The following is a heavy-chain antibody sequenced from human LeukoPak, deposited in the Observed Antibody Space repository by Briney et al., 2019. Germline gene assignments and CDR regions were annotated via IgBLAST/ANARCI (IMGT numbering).Heavy chain of an antibody. V-gene: IGHV4-59*01. CDR1: GGSISSYY. Sequence: SETLSLTCTVSGGSISSYYWSWIRQPPGKGLEWIGYIYYSGSTNYNPSLKSRVTISVDTSKNQFSLKLSSVTAADTAVYYCAREIEMATTDWGQGTLVTVSS. CDR2: IYYSGST. J-gene: IGHJ4*02. CDR3: AREIEMATTD. D-gene: IGHD5-24*01.